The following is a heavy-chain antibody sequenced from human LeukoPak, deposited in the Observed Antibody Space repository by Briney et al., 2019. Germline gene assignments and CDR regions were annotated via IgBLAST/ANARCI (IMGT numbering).Heavy chain of an antibody. CDR1: GFTFSSYS. CDR3: ARSGFTYYYDSSGPKPFDY. D-gene: IGHD3-22*01. CDR2: ISSSSSYI. J-gene: IGHJ4*02. V-gene: IGHV3-21*01. Sequence: GGSLRLSCAASGFTFSSYSMNWVRQAPGKGLEWVSYISSSSSYIYYADSVKGRFTISRDNAKNSLYLQMNSLRAEDTAVYYCARSGFTYYYDSSGPKPFDYWGQGTLVTVSS.